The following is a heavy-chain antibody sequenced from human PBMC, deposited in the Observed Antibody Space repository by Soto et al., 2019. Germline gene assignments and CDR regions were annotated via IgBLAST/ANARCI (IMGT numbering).Heavy chain of an antibody. CDR1: GYTFTNYG. Sequence: QVQLVQSGAEVKKPGASVKVSCKASGYTFTNYGISWVRQAPGQGLEWMGWISANNGNTNYEQKLQGSVTMTTDTSTSTDYMELRSLRSDDTAVYYCARDRGSYALDYWGQGTLVTVSS. J-gene: IGHJ4*02. CDR2: ISANNGNT. CDR3: ARDRGSYALDY. D-gene: IGHD1-26*01. V-gene: IGHV1-18*01.